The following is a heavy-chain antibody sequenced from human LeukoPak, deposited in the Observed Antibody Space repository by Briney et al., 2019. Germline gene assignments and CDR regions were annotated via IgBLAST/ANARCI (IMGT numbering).Heavy chain of an antibody. CDR2: MWYDGSNK. Sequence: SLRLSCAASGFTFSSFGMQWVRQAPGQGLEWVAVMWYDGSNKNHADSVKGRFTISRDNSKNTLYLQMNSLRAEDTAVYYCARDAGTARFDPWGQGTLVTVSS. J-gene: IGHJ5*02. CDR1: GFTFSSFG. V-gene: IGHV3-33*01. CDR3: ARDAGTARFDP. D-gene: IGHD1-1*01.